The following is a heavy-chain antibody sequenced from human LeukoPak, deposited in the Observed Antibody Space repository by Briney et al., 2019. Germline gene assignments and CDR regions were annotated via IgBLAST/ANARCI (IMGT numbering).Heavy chain of an antibody. Sequence: SETLSLTCTVSGGSITSYYWSWIRQPAGKGLEWIGRIYTSGSTNSNPSLKSRVTMSVDTSKNQFSLKLSSVTAADTAVYYCARASVAAANGNYEYFQHWGQGTLVTVSS. CDR1: GGSITSYY. V-gene: IGHV4-4*07. CDR2: IYTSGST. D-gene: IGHD6-25*01. J-gene: IGHJ1*01. CDR3: ARASVAAANGNYEYFQH.